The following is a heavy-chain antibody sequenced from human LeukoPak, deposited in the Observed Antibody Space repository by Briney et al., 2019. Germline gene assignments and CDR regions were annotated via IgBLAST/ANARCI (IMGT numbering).Heavy chain of an antibody. D-gene: IGHD3-22*01. V-gene: IGHV1-8*03. CDR1: GYTFTSYD. J-gene: IGHJ4*02. Sequence: ASVKVSCKASGYTFTSYDINWVRQATGQGLEWMGWMNPNSGNTGYAQKFQGRVTITRNTSISTAYMELSSLRSEDTAVYYCARQGDYYDSSGQRNYFDYWGQGTLVTVSS. CDR2: MNPNSGNT. CDR3: ARQGDYYDSSGQRNYFDY.